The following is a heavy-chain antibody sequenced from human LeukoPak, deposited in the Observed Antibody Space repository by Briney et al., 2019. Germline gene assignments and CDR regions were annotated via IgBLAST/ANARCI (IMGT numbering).Heavy chain of an antibody. CDR3: ARDRSYCGGDCPPSDAFDI. CDR2: IIPIFGTA. V-gene: IGHV1-69*13. Sequence: VASVKVSCKASGGTFSSYAISWVRQAPGQGLEWMGGIIPIFGTANYAQKFQGRVTITADESTSTAYMELSSLRSEDTAVYYCARDRSYCGGDCPPSDAFDIWGQGTMVTVSS. J-gene: IGHJ3*02. CDR1: GGTFSSYA. D-gene: IGHD2-21*01.